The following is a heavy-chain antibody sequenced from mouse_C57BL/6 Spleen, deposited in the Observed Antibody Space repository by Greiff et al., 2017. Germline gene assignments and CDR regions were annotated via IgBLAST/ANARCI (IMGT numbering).Heavy chain of an antibody. V-gene: IGHV1-76*01. Sequence: VQLQQSGAELVRPGASVKLSCKASGYTFPDYYINWVKQRPGQGLAWIARIYPGSGNTYYNEKFKGKATLTAEKSSSTAYMQLSSLTSDDSAVYFCARDIYYYGSSLPWFAYWGQGTLVTVSA. CDR2: IYPGSGNT. CDR1: GYTFPDYY. J-gene: IGHJ3*01. CDR3: ARDIYYYGSSLPWFAY. D-gene: IGHD1-1*01.